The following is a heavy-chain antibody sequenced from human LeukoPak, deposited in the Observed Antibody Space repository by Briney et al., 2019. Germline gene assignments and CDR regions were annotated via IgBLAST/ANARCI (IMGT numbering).Heavy chain of an antibody. D-gene: IGHD5-18*01. CDR2: TRNKANSYTT. CDR3: ASHRSYGQPSDY. CDR1: GFTFSDHY. Sequence: GGSLRLSCAASGFTFSDHYMDWVRQAPGKGLEWVGRTRNKANSYTTEYAASVKGRFTISRDDSKNSLYLQMNSLKTEDTAVYYCASHRSYGQPSDYWGQGTLVTVSS. J-gene: IGHJ4*02. V-gene: IGHV3-72*01.